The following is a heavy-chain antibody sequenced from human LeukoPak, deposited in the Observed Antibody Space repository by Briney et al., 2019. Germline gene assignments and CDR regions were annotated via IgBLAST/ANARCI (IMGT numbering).Heavy chain of an antibody. J-gene: IGHJ6*04. CDR3: AELGITMIGGV. Sequence: GGSLRLSCAASGFTFSRHGINWVRQAPGKGLEWVSGITPSGSVSYYAESVKGRFTISRDNAKNSLYLQMNSLRAEDTAVYYCAELGITMIGGVWGKGTTVTISS. CDR2: ITPSGSVS. D-gene: IGHD3-10*02. V-gene: IGHV3-21*01. CDR1: GFTFSRHG.